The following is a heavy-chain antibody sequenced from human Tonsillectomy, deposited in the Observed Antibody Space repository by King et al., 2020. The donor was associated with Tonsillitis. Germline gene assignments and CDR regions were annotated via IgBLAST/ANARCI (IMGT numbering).Heavy chain of an antibody. J-gene: IGHJ6*03. Sequence: VQLQESGPGLVKPSETLSLTCTVSGGSISSHYWSWIRQPPGKGLEWIGDISNSGSTKYNPSLKSRVTISVDTSKNQFSLELSSVTAADTAVYYCARVRAYYDILGDYYYMDVWGKGTTVTVSS. CDR1: GGSISSHY. D-gene: IGHD3-9*01. CDR3: ARVRAYYDILGDYYYMDV. V-gene: IGHV4-59*11. CDR2: ISNSGST.